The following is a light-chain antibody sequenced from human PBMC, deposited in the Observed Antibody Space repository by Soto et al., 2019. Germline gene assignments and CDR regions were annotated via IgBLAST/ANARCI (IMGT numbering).Light chain of an antibody. CDR3: SPYIGTGTTHYV. J-gene: IGLJ1*01. Sequence: QSALTQPASLSGSPGQSITISCTGTSSDVGGYKYVSWYQQHPGKAPKLMIFDVSDRPSGVSNRFSGSKSGNTASLTISGLQAEDEADYYCSPYIGTGTTHYVFGTGTKVTVL. CDR1: SSDVGGYKY. CDR2: DVS. V-gene: IGLV2-14*03.